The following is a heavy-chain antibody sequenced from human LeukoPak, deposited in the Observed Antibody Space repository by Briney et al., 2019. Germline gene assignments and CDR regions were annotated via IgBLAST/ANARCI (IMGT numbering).Heavy chain of an antibody. CDR1: GFTFSSYA. J-gene: IGHJ4*02. Sequence: GGSLRLSCAASGFTFSSYAMHWVRQAPGKGLEWVAVISYDGSNKYYADSVKGRFTISRDNSKNTLYLQMNSLRAEDTAVYYCAGHSGSSSWYSFDYWGQGTLVTASS. CDR2: ISYDGSNK. D-gene: IGHD6-13*01. CDR3: AGHSGSSSWYSFDY. V-gene: IGHV3-30-3*01.